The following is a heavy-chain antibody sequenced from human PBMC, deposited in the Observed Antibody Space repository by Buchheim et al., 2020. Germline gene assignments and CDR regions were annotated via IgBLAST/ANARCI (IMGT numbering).Heavy chain of an antibody. D-gene: IGHD2-2*02. J-gene: IGHJ6*03. CDR2: IIPIFGTA. CDR3: ARNSAPPAQYCSSTSCYNPYCYYYYMDV. CDR1: GGTFSSYA. Sequence: QVQLVQSGAEVKKPGSSVKVSCKASGGTFSSYAISWVRQAPGQGLEWMGGIIPIFGTANHAQKFQGRVTITADESTSTAYMELSSLRSEDTAVYYCARNSAPPAQYCSSTSCYNPYCYYYYMDVWGKGTT. V-gene: IGHV1-69*01.